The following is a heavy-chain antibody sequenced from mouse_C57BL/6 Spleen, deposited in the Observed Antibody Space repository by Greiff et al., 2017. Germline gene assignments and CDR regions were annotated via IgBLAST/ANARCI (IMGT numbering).Heavy chain of an antibody. Sequence: QVQLKESGPGLVQPSQSLSITCTVSGFSLTSYGVHWVRQSPGKGLEWLGVIWRGGSTDYKAAFMSRLSITKDNSKSQVFFKMNSLQADDTAIYYSAKPLYGSSYDYAMDYWGQGTSVTVSS. D-gene: IGHD1-1*01. V-gene: IGHV2-5*01. CDR1: GFSLTSYG. CDR2: IWRGGST. CDR3: AKPLYGSSYDYAMDY. J-gene: IGHJ4*01.